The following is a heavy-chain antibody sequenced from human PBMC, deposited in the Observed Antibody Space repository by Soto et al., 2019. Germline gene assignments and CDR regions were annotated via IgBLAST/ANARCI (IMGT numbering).Heavy chain of an antibody. J-gene: IGHJ6*02. V-gene: IGHV1-69*13. Sequence: SVKVSCKASGGTFSSYAISWVRQAPGQGLEWMGGIIPIFGTANYAQKFQGRVTITADESTSTAYMELSSLRSEDTAVYYCARDLRRYFDFTYYYYYGMDVWGQGTTVTVSS. CDR3: ARDLRRYFDFTYYYYYGMDV. D-gene: IGHD3-9*01. CDR2: IIPIFGTA. CDR1: GGTFSSYA.